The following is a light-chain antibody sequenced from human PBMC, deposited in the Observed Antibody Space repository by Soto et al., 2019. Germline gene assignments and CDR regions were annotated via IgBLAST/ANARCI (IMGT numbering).Light chain of an antibody. CDR1: SSDVGGYNY. V-gene: IGLV2-8*01. CDR3: SSYRDSNTLV. J-gene: IGLJ3*02. Sequence: QSALTQPPSASGSPGQSVTISCTGTSSDVGGYNYVSWYQQHPGKAPKLVIYEVSERPSGVPGRFSGSKSGNTASLTVSGLQTEDEADYYCSSYRDSNTLVFGGGTKLTVL. CDR2: EVS.